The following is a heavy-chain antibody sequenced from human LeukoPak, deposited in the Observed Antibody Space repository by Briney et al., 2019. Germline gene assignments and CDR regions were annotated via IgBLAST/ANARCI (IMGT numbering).Heavy chain of an antibody. CDR3: ARDWDYGDYGPYFDY. Sequence: PGGSLRLSCAASGFTFSSYWMSWVRQAPGKGLEWVANIKQDGSEKYYVDSVKGRFTISRDNAKNSLYLQMNSLRAEDTAVYYCARDWDYGDYGPYFDYWGQGTLVTVSS. D-gene: IGHD4-17*01. V-gene: IGHV3-7*01. CDR1: GFTFSSYW. J-gene: IGHJ4*02. CDR2: IKQDGSEK.